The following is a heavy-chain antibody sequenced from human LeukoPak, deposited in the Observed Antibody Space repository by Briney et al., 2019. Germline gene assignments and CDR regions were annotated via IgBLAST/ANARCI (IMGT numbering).Heavy chain of an antibody. V-gene: IGHV5-10-1*01. D-gene: IGHD3-9*01. CDR3: ARTYYDILTGYSLSDY. J-gene: IGHJ4*02. CDR2: IDPSDSYT. Sequence: GESLKISCKGSGYSFPSYWITWVRQMPGKGLEWMGSIDPSDSYTNYSPSFQGHVTISADKSISTAYLQWSSLMASDTAMYYCARTYYDILTGYSLSDYWGQGALVTVSS. CDR1: GYSFPSYW.